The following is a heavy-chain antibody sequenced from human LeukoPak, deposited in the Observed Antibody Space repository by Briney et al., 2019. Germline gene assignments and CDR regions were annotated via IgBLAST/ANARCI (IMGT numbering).Heavy chain of an antibody. CDR1: GYTFTIYG. V-gene: IGHV1-18*01. CDR3: ARALPGAATAHNWFDP. D-gene: IGHD1-26*01. Sequence: APVKVSCKASGYTFTIYGMSWVRQAPGQRLERMGWISGFTGATNYAQKFQGRLSMTIDTSTNTTYMDLRTVTSDDTAIYYCARALPGAATAHNWFDPWGQGTLVTVSS. CDR2: ISGFTGAT. J-gene: IGHJ5*02.